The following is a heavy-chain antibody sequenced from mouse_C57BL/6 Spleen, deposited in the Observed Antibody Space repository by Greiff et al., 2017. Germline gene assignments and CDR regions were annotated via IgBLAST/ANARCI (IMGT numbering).Heavy chain of an antibody. CDR3: ARDIRDYYGSSYYFDY. CDR2: ISDGGSYT. D-gene: IGHD1-1*01. CDR1: GFTFSSYA. J-gene: IGHJ2*01. Sequence: EVMLVESGGGLVKPGGSLKLSCAASGFTFSSYAMSWVRQTPEKRLEWVATISDGGSYTYYPDNVKGRFTISRDNDKNNLYLQMSHLKSEDTAMYYCARDIRDYYGSSYYFDYGGQGTTLTVSS. V-gene: IGHV5-4*01.